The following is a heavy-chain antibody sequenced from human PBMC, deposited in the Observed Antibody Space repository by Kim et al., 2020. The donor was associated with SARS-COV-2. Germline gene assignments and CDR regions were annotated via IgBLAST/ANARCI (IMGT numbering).Heavy chain of an antibody. V-gene: IGHV3-23*01. Sequence: KGRFTISRDNSMITLYLQMNSLGAEDTAVYYCAKDQGVVVAATGDNWFDPWGQGTLVTVSS. D-gene: IGHD2-15*01. J-gene: IGHJ5*02. CDR3: AKDQGVVVAATGDNWFDP.